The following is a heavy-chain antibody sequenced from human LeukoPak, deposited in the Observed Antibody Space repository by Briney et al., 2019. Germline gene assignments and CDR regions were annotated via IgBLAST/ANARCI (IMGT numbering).Heavy chain of an antibody. D-gene: IGHD6-13*01. J-gene: IGHJ3*02. CDR3: AREAGSSWSRGLDI. CDR2: IYMSGST. V-gene: IGHV4-4*07. Sequence: SETLSLTCTVCGGSISSYYWSWIRQPAGKGLEWIGRIYMSGSTNYNSSLKSRVNMSVDTSKNQFSLNLSSVTAADTAVYYCAREAGSSWSRGLDIWGQGTVVTVSS. CDR1: GGSISSYY.